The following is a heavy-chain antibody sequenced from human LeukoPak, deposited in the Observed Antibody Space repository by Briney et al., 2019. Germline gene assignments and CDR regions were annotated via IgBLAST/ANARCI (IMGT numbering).Heavy chain of an antibody. CDR1: GGSISSGDYY. D-gene: IGHD2-2*01. CDR2: IYDSGST. J-gene: IGHJ5*02. CDR3: ASTNSCSASCYGANWFDP. V-gene: IGHV4-30-4*08. Sequence: SETLSLTCTVSGGSISSGDYYWSWIRQPPGKGLEWIGYIYDSGSTFHYNPSLKSRVNISVDTSKNQLSLRLSSVTAVDTAVYYCASTNSCSASCYGANWFDPWGEGTLVTVSS.